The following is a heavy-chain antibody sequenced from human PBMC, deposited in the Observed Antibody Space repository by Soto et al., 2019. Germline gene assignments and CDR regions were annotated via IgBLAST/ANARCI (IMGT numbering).Heavy chain of an antibody. V-gene: IGHV1-18*01. CDR2: ISAYNGNT. CDR3: ARAPTPPDY. J-gene: IGHJ4*02. Sequence: QVQLVQSGAEVKKPGASVKVSCKASGYTFASYAISWMRQAPGQGLEWMGWISAYNGNTNYTQKLKGRVTMTTDTSTSTAYMELRSLTSDVTAVDYCARAPTPPDYWGQGTVVTVSS. CDR1: GYTFASYA.